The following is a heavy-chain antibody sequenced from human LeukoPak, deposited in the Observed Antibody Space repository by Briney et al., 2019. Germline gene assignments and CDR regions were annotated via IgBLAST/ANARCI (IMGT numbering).Heavy chain of an antibody. D-gene: IGHD5-18*01. CDR3: ARVGYSYGIDY. CDR1: EYTFTSYY. V-gene: IGHV1-46*01. J-gene: IGHJ4*02. CDR2: INPSGGST. Sequence: ASVKVSCKASEYTFTSYYMHWVRQAPGQGLEWMGIINPSGGSTSYAQKFQGRVTMTRDTSTSTVYMELSSLRSEDTAVYYCARVGYSYGIDYWGQGTLVTVSS.